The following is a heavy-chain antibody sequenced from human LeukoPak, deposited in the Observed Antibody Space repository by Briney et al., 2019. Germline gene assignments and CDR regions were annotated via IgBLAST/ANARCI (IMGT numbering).Heavy chain of an antibody. D-gene: IGHD2-2*01. V-gene: IGHV4-31*03. CDR1: GGSISSGGYY. Sequence: SETLSLTCTVSGGSISSGGYYWSWIRQHPGKGLEWIGYIYYSGSTYYNPSFKSRVTISVDTSKNQFSLKLSSVTAADTAVYYCARAAHSRQLLRDYYYGMDVWGQGTTVTVSS. CDR3: ARAAHSRQLLRDYYYGMDV. J-gene: IGHJ6*02. CDR2: IYYSGST.